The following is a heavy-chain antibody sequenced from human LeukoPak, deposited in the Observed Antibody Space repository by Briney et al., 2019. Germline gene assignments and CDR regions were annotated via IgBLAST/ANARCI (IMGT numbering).Heavy chain of an antibody. CDR3: ARIYCSGGSCYGDY. CDR1: GGSFSGYY. J-gene: IGHJ4*02. CDR2: INHSGNT. V-gene: IGHV4-34*01. Sequence: PSETLSLTCAVYGGSFSGYYWSWIRQPPGKGLEWIGEINHSGNTNYNPSLKSRVTISVDTSKNQFSLKLSSVTAADTAVYYCARIYCSGGSCYGDYWGQGTLVTVSS. D-gene: IGHD2-15*01.